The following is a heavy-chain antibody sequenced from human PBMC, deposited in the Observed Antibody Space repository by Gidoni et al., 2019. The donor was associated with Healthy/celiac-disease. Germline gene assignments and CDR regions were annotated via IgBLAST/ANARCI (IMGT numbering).Heavy chain of an antibody. CDR2: IIPILGIA. D-gene: IGHD3-22*01. J-gene: IGHJ4*02. V-gene: IGHV1-69*08. CDR1: GGTFSSYT. Sequence: QVQLVQSGAEVKKPGSSVKVSCKASGGTFSSYTISWVRQAPGQGLEWMGRIIPILGIANYAQKFQGRFTITADKSTSTAYMELSSLRSEDTAVYYCAGESPAPYYYDSSGPFDYWGQGTLVTVSS. CDR3: AGESPAPYYYDSSGPFDY.